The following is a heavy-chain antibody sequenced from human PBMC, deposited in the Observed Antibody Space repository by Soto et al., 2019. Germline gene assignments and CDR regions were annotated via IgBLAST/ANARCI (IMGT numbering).Heavy chain of an antibody. D-gene: IGHD5-18*01. J-gene: IGHJ4*02. CDR2: ISPSASDT. CDR1: GFGYSTSS. CDR3: AKGGYTFAYE. V-gene: IGHV3-23*01. Sequence: SGSLILSCSATGFGYSTSSMASVRQPPGKGLEWVSAISPSASDTLYADSVKGRFTISRDNSQNTLFLQMTSLRADDTAVYYCAKGGYTFAYEWGQGALVTVSS.